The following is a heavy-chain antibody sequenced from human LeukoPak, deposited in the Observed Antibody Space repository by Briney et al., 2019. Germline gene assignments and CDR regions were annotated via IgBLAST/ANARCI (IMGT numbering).Heavy chain of an antibody. Sequence: KPSETLSLTCTVSGGSISSGGYYWSWIRQPPGKGLEWIGYIYHSGSTYYNPSLKSRVTISVDRSKNQFSLKLSSVTAADTAVYYCARGHYDFWSGYPYDAFDIWGQGTMVTVSS. CDR3: ARGHYDFWSGYPYDAFDI. D-gene: IGHD3-3*01. J-gene: IGHJ3*02. V-gene: IGHV4-30-2*01. CDR1: GGSISSGGYY. CDR2: IYHSGST.